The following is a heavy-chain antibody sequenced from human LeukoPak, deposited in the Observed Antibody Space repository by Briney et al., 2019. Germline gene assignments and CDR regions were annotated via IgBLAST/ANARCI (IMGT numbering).Heavy chain of an antibody. CDR1: GYTFAGYY. CDR2: INPKSGDP. V-gene: IGHV1-2*02. Sequence: ASVTVACKPSGYTFAGYYIHWERQAPGQGLEWMGWINPKSGDPMYVQKFQGRVTLQRDPSIDTVYLELSSLKSDDTAVYYCARDPGHDTSNYGGLDFWGQGTLVTVSS. CDR3: ARDPGHDTSNYGGLDF. J-gene: IGHJ4*02. D-gene: IGHD4-11*01.